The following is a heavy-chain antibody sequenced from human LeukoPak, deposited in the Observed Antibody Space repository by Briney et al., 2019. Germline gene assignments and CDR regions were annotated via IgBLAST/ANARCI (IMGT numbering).Heavy chain of an antibody. CDR1: GYTFTSYY. Sequence: GASVKVSCKASGYTFTSYYMHWVRQAPGQGLEWMGIINPSGGSTSYAQKFQGRVTMTRDTSTSTVYMELSSLRSEDTAVYYCARGLTGDSSDGDAFDIWGQGTMVTVSS. CDR3: ARGLTGDSSDGDAFDI. CDR2: INPSGGST. J-gene: IGHJ3*02. V-gene: IGHV1-46*01. D-gene: IGHD3-22*01.